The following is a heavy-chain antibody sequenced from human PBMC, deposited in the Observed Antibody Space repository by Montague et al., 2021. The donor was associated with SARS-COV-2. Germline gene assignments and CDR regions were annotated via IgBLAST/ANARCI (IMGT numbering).Heavy chain of an antibody. CDR3: ARGYDYVWGSYRYLHWFDP. D-gene: IGHD3-16*02. CDR2: INHSGST. V-gene: IGHV4-34*01. CDR1: GGSFGGYY. Sequence: SETLFLTCAGYGGSFGGYYWSWIRQPPGKGLEWIGEINHSGSTNYNPSLKSRVTISVDTSKNQFSLKLSSVTAADTAVYYCARGYDYVWGSYRYLHWFDPWGQGTLVTVSS. J-gene: IGHJ5*02.